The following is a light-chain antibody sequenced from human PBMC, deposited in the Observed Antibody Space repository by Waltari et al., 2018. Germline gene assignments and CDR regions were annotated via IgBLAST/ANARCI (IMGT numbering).Light chain of an antibody. J-gene: IGKJ5*01. Sequence: EIVMTQSPATLSVSPGERATLSCRASQSVSSNLAWYQQKPGQAPRLLIYGASTRATGIPARFSGSGSGTEFTLPISSMQSADFAVYYCQQYNNWPPITFGQGTRLEMK. CDR1: QSVSSN. CDR3: QQYNNWPPIT. V-gene: IGKV3-15*01. CDR2: GAS.